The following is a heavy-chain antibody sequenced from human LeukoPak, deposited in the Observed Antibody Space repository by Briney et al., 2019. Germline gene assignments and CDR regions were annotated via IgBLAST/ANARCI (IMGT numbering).Heavy chain of an antibody. J-gene: IGHJ4*02. CDR3: ARIRWYSGSYAQGFVDY. CDR2: IYYSGST. V-gene: IGHV4-59*01. D-gene: IGHD1-26*01. Sequence: PSETLSLTCTVSGGSISSYYWSWIRQPPGKGLEWIGYIYYSGSTNYNPSLKSRVTISVDTSKNQFSLKLSSVTAADTAVYYCARIRWYSGSYAQGFVDYWGQGTLVTVSS. CDR1: GGSISSYY.